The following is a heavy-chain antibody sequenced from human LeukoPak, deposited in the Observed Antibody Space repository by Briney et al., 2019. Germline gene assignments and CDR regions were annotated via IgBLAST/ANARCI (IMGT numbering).Heavy chain of an antibody. D-gene: IGHD3-22*01. CDR1: GDSISSGNYY. CDR3: ARVTTGGYYNC. Sequence: PSETLSLTCSVSGDSISSGNYYWTWIRQPAGKGLEWIGRIYSTGSTNYNPSLKSRVTISVDTSKNQFSLRLSSVTAADTAVYYCARVTTGGYYNCWGQGTLVPSP. J-gene: IGHJ4*02. V-gene: IGHV4-61*02. CDR2: IYSTGST.